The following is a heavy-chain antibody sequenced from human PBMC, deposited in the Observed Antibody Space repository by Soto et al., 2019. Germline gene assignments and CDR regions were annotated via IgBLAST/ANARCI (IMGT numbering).Heavy chain of an antibody. V-gene: IGHV3-23*01. D-gene: IGHD3-22*01. CDR2: ISGSGGST. CDR3: ATDSSGYFSYYYYGMDV. Sequence: GGSLRLSCAASGFTFSSYAMSWVRQAPGKGLEWVSAISGSGGSTYYADSVKGRFTISRDNSKNTLYLQMNSLRAEDTAVYYCATDSSGYFSYYYYGMDVWGQGTTVTVSS. CDR1: GFTFSSYA. J-gene: IGHJ6*02.